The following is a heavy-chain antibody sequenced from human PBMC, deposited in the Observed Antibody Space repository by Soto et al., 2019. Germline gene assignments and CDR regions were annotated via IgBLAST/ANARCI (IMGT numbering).Heavy chain of an antibody. J-gene: IGHJ6*02. V-gene: IGHV3-23*01. CDR2: ITGTGGNT. CDR1: GFPLSTYG. Sequence: GGSLRLSCASSGFPLSTYGMTWVRQAPGKGLEWVSAITGTGGNTYYVDSVKGRFTSSRDNSKNMLYLQVNSLRVEDTAVYYCARIRGYWYGLDVWGQGTTVTVSS. CDR3: ARIRGYWYGLDV.